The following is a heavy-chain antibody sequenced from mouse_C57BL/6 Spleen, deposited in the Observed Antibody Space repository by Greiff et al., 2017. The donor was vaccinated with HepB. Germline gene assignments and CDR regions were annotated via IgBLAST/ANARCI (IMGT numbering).Heavy chain of an antibody. CDR1: GFTFSSYA. CDR3: TRGIYYDYESYAMDY. J-gene: IGHJ4*01. CDR2: ISSGGDYI. D-gene: IGHD2-4*01. V-gene: IGHV5-9-1*02. Sequence: EVKVVESGEGLVKPGGSLKLSCAASGFTFSSYAMSWVRQTPEKRLEWVAYISSGGDYIYYADTVKGRFTISRDNARNTLYLQMSSLESEDTAMYYCTRGIYYDYESYAMDYWGQGTSVTVSS.